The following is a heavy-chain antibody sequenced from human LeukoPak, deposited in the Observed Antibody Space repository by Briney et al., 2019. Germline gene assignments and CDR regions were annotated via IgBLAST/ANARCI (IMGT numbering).Heavy chain of an antibody. J-gene: IGHJ4*02. CDR2: IWYDGSNK. CDR3: ARDLNYYDSSAEDFDY. CDR1: GFTFSSYA. Sequence: GGSLRLSCAASGFTFSSYAMHWVRQAPGKGLEWVAVIWYDGSNKYYADSVKGRFTISRDNSKNTLYLQMNSLRAEDTAVYYCARDLNYYDSSAEDFDYWGQGTLVTVSS. V-gene: IGHV3-33*08. D-gene: IGHD3-22*01.